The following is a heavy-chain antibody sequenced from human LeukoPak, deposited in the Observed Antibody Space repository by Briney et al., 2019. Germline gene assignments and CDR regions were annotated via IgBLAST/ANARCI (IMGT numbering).Heavy chain of an antibody. D-gene: IGHD6-13*01. CDR1: GGSFSGYY. CDR3: ARGLIPRVPAAIGSIAAAGKGLRN. CDR2: INHSGST. Sequence: SETLSLTCAVYGGSFSGYYWSWIRQPPGKGLEWIGEINHSGSTNYNPSLKSRVTISVDTSKNQFSLKLSSVTAADTAVYYCARGLIPRVPAAIGSIAAAGKGLRNWGQGTLVTVSS. V-gene: IGHV4-34*01. J-gene: IGHJ4*02.